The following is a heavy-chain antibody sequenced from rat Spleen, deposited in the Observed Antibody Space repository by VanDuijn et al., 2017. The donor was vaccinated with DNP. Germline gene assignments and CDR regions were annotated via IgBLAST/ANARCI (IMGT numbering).Heavy chain of an antibody. D-gene: IGHD1-5*01. CDR2: IGSDAYAP. V-gene: IGHV5S11*01. CDR3: ARHGEVHLRYAMDA. Sequence: EVQLVESGGGLVQPGRSLKLSCAASGFTFSDYYMAWVRQAPTKGLEWVAYIGSDAYAPYYGDSVKGRFTISRDNAKSTLYLQMDSLRSEETATYYCARHGEVHLRYAMDAWGQGTSVTVSS. CDR1: GFTFSDYY. J-gene: IGHJ4*01.